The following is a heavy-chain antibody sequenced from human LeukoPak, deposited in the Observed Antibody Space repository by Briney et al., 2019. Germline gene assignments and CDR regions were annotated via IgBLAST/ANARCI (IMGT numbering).Heavy chain of an antibody. V-gene: IGHV3-30-3*01. CDR2: ISYDGSNK. CDR1: GFTFSSYA. CDR3: ARRSLVRTVGYYYGMDV. D-gene: IGHD1-26*01. Sequence: GGSLRLSCAASGFTFSSYAMHWVRQAPGKGLEWVAVISYDGSNKYYADSVKGRFTISRDNAKSSIYLQMNSLRAEDTAIYYCARRSLVRTVGYYYGMDVWAKGPRSPSP. J-gene: IGHJ6*02.